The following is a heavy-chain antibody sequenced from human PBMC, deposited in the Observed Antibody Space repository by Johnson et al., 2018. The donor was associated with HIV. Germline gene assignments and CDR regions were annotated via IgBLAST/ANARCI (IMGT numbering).Heavy chain of an antibody. D-gene: IGHD2-8*01. CDR1: GFTFNNYP. CDR2: ISYDGINK. Sequence: QVQLVESGGGVVQPGRSLRLSCAVSGFTFNNYPMHWVRQAPGKGLAWVAVISYDGINKYYATPVKGSFTISRDDSQDTLYLQMNSLRTEDTAVYYCSTGDIVVMVGETLLPLHDAFDIWGQGTMVTVSS. J-gene: IGHJ3*02. V-gene: IGHV3-30*04. CDR3: STGDIVVMVGETLLPLHDAFDI.